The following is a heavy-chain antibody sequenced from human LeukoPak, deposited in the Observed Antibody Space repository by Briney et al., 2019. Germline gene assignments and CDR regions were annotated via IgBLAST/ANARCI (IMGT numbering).Heavy chain of an antibody. J-gene: IGHJ4*02. CDR2: IYHSGST. CDR3: ARRGVSSGWTLDY. CDR1: GGSISSSNW. V-gene: IGHV4-4*02. Sequence: PSGTLSLICAVSGGSISSSNWWSWVRQPPGKGLEWIGEIYHSGSTNYNPSLKSRVTISVDKSKNQFSLKLSSVTAADTAVYYCARRGVSSGWTLDYWGQGTLVTVSS. D-gene: IGHD6-19*01.